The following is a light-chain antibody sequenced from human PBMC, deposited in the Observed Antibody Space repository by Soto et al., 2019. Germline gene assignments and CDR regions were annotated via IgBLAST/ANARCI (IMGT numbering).Light chain of an antibody. J-gene: IGLJ2*01. CDR1: GSDVGGYNY. V-gene: IGLV2-14*01. Sequence: QSALTQPASVSGSPGQSITISCTGTGSDVGGYNYVSWYQQHPGKAPKVMIYDVSNRPSGVSNRFSGSKSGNTASLTISGLQDEDEADYYCSSYTSASTPLVFGGGTTVTVL. CDR2: DVS. CDR3: SSYTSASTPLV.